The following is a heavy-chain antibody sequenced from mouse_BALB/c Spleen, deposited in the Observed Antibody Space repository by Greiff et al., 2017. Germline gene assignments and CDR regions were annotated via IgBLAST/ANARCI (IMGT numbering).Heavy chain of an antibody. CDR1: GYTFTSYV. Sequence: QLQESGPELVKPGASVKMSCKASGYTFTSYVMHWVKQKPGQGLEWIGYINPYNDGTKYNEKFKGKATLTSDKSSSTAYMELSSLTSGDSAVYYCARAAYRYDSYDYAMDYWGQGTSVTVSS. D-gene: IGHD2-14*01. V-gene: IGHV1-14*01. CDR2: INPYNDGT. J-gene: IGHJ4*01. CDR3: ARAAYRYDSYDYAMDY.